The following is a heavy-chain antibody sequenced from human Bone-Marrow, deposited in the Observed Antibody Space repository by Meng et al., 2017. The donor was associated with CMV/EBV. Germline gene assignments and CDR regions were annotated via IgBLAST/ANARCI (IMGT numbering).Heavy chain of an antibody. J-gene: IGHJ6*02. V-gene: IGHV1-69*02. D-gene: IGHD6-6*01. CDR1: GGTFSSYT. Sequence: SVKVSCKASGGTFSSYTISWVRQAPGQGLEWMGRIIPILGIANYAQKFQGRVTITADKSTSTAYMELSRLRSEDTAVYYCARGRIAARAYYGMDVWGQGTTVTVSS. CDR2: IIPILGIA. CDR3: ARGRIAARAYYGMDV.